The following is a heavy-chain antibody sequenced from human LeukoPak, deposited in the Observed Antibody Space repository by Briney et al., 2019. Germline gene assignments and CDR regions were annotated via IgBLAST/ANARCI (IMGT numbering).Heavy chain of an antibody. J-gene: IGHJ4*02. V-gene: IGHV4-61*02. CDR2: IYTSGST. CDR3: ARWAQSSVEYYFDY. CDR1: GGSISSNSYY. Sequence: SETLSLTCTVSGGSISSNSYYWSWIRQPAGKGLEWIGRIYTSGSTNYNPSLKSRVTISVDTSKNQFSLKLSSVTAADTAVYYCARWAQSSVEYYFDYWGQGTLVTVSS.